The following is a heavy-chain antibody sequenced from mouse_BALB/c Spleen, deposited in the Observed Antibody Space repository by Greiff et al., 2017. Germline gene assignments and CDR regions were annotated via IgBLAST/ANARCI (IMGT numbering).Heavy chain of an antibody. D-gene: IGHD2-4*01. CDR2: IWGDGST. CDR3: ARAGGASTMTFDY. J-gene: IGHJ2*01. V-gene: IGHV2-6-7*01. CDR1: GFSLTGYG. Sequence: QVQLKESGPGLVAPSQSLSITCTVSGFSLTGYGVNWVRQPPGKGLEWLGMIWGDGSTDYNSALKSRLSISKDNSKSQVFLKMNSLQTDDTARYYCARAGGASTMTFDYWGQGTTLTVSS.